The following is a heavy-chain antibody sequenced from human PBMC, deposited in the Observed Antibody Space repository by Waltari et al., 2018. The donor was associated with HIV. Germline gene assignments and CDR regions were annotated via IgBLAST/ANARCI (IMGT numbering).Heavy chain of an antibody. CDR1: GFTFGDFA. J-gene: IGHJ6*02. Sequence: EVQLVESGGGLVQQGRSLRLSCTTSGFTFGDFATSWVRQAPGKGLEWVGFISSKAYAGTTEYAASVKGRFTISRDDSKSIAYLQMNSLKTEDTAAYYCTRVWLGYNSYYGMDVWGQGTTVTVSS. CDR3: TRVWLGYNSYYGMDV. D-gene: IGHD5-12*01. V-gene: IGHV3-49*04. CDR2: ISSKAYAGTT.